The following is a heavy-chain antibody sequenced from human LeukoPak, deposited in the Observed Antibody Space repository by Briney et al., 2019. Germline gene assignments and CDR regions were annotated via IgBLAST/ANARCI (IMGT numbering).Heavy chain of an antibody. CDR3: ARGTGTRVAPYYFDR. D-gene: IGHD1-1*01. V-gene: IGHV3-30-3*01. J-gene: IGHJ4*02. CDR2: ISYDGSHK. CDR1: GFTFSSFA. Sequence: GGSLRLSCAGSGFTFSSFAMHWVRQAPGKGLEWVAVISYDGSHKYYADSVKGRFTISRDNSKNTLYVQMNSLRTEDTAMYYCARGTGTRVAPYYFDRWGQGTLVTVSS.